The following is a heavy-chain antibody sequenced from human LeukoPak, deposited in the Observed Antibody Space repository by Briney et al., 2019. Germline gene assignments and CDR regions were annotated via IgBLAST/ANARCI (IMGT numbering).Heavy chain of an antibody. J-gene: IGHJ4*02. CDR2: IASDGSST. CDR1: GFTFSSYW. D-gene: IGHD4-23*01. CDR3: ARGRPHGNDY. Sequence: GGSLRLSCAASGFTFSSYWMNWVRQAPGKGLVWVSRIASDGSSTTYADSVKGRFSISRDNAKNTLYLQMNRLRVEATAVYYCARGRPHGNDYWGQGTLVTVSS. V-gene: IGHV3-74*01.